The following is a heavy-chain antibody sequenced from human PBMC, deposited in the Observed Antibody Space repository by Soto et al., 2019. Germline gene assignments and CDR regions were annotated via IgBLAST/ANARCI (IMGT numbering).Heavy chain of an antibody. V-gene: IGHV4-59*08. CDR2: IYYSGST. Sequence: QVQLQESGPGLVKPSETLSLTCTGSGGSISSYYWSWIRQPPGKGLEWIGYIYYSGSTNYNPSLKSRVTISVDSSKNQFSLKLSSVTAADTAVYYCARQWGTDAFDIWGQGTMVTVSS. CDR3: ARQWGTDAFDI. CDR1: GGSISSYY. D-gene: IGHD1-1*01. J-gene: IGHJ3*02.